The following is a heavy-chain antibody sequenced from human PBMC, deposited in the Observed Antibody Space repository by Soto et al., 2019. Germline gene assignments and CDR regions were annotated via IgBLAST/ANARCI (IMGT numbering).Heavy chain of an antibody. Sequence: EVQMLESGGGLVQPGGSLRLSCAASGFTFRSYAXXXXXXXXXXXXEWVSTVSGSAVSIYYADSVKGRFTISRDNXXXXXXXXXXXXXXXXXXXXXXXXXXXXXXXXMEVWGQGTTVIVSS. V-gene: IGHV3-23*01. CDR3: XXXXXXXXXXMEV. J-gene: IGHJ6*02. CDR1: GFTFRSYA. CDR2: VSGSAVSI.